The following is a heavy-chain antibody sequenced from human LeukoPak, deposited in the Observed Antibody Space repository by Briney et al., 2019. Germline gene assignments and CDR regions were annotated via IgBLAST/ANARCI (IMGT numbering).Heavy chain of an antibody. V-gene: IGHV1-18*01. CDR2: ITAYNGNT. D-gene: IGHD6-19*01. J-gene: IGHJ4*02. Sequence: ASVKVSCKASGYTFTSYGISWVRQAPGQGLEWVGGITAYNGNTNYAQKLQGRVTMTTDTSTSTAYMELRSLRSDDTAVYYCARVAIGIYSSGWYGDMGHLGYWGQGTLVTVSS. CDR1: GYTFTSYG. CDR3: ARVAIGIYSSGWYGDMGHLGY.